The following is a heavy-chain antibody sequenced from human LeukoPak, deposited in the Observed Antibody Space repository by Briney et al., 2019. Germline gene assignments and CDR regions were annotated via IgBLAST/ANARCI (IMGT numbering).Heavy chain of an antibody. V-gene: IGHV3-23*01. Sequence: GVSLRLSCAASGFTFRTYAMNWVRQAPGKGLEWVSGISGSGDNTYYADSVKSRFTISRDNSKNTLYLQMNSLRAEETAVYYCAKGDDILTGYLSYFDYWGQGTLATVSS. CDR3: AKGDDILTGYLSYFDY. J-gene: IGHJ4*02. CDR2: ISGSGDNT. D-gene: IGHD3-9*01. CDR1: GFTFRTYA.